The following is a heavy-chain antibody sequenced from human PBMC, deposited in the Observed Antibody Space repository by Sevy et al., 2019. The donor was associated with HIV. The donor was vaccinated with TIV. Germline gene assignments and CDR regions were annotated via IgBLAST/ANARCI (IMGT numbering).Heavy chain of an antibody. Sequence: GGSLRLSCAASGFTFSTYDMNWVRRAPGKGVEWISYIRSSSSNIYYADSVKGRFTISRDNAKNSLFVQMHSLRAEDTAVYYSAREGGYTDQGMDVWGQGTTVTVSS. J-gene: IGHJ6*02. CDR1: GFTFSTYD. D-gene: IGHD5-12*01. CDR2: IRSSSSNI. CDR3: AREGGYTDQGMDV. V-gene: IGHV3-48*01.